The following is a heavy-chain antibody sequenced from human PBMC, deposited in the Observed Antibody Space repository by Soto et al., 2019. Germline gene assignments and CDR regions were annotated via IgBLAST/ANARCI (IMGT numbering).Heavy chain of an antibody. CDR3: AGGTWNDEYYYYYGMDV. D-gene: IGHD1-1*01. Sequence: SETLSLTCSVSGGSISSGDYYWSWIRQPPGKGLEWIGYVFYTGTTYYNPSLKSRITISMDTSKNQFSLRLTSVTAADTAVYYCAGGTWNDEYYYYYGMDVWGQGTTVTVSS. CDR2: VFYTGTT. J-gene: IGHJ6*02. CDR1: GGSISSGDYY. V-gene: IGHV4-30-4*01.